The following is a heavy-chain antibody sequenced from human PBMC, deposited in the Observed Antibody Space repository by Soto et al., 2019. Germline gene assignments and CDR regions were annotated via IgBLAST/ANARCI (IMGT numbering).Heavy chain of an antibody. D-gene: IGHD3-3*01. CDR3: ARASLDYDFWGGPGYYYGMDV. J-gene: IGHJ6*02. CDR1: GGSISSGDYY. Sequence: SETLSLTCTVSGGSISSGDYYWSWIRQPPGKGLEWIGYIYYSGSTYYNPSLKSRVTISVDTSKNQFSLKLSSVTAADTAVYYCARASLDYDFWGGPGYYYGMDVWGQGTTVTVSS. CDR2: IYYSGST. V-gene: IGHV4-30-4*01.